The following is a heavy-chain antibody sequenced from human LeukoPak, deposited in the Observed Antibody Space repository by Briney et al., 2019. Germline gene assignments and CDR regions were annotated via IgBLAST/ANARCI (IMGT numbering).Heavy chain of an antibody. V-gene: IGHV1-8*02. CDR3: GRVPHYRYMDV. CDR1: GYTFTGYY. D-gene: IGHD3-10*01. CDR2: MNPNSGNT. Sequence: ASVKVSCKASGYTFTGYYMHWVRQATGQGLEWMGWMNPNSGNTGYAQKFQGRVTMTRNTSISTAYMELSSLRSEDTAVYYCGRVPHYRYMDVWGKGTTVTVSS. J-gene: IGHJ6*03.